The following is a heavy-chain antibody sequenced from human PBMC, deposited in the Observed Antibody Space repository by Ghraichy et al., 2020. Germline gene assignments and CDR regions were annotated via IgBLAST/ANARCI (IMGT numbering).Heavy chain of an antibody. D-gene: IGHD2-15*01. V-gene: IGHV3-74*01. CDR3: AREYCSGGRCFFGTGGSHLDY. J-gene: IGHJ4*02. CDR1: GFTLSNYW. CDR2: IKSDGSST. Sequence: GESLNISCAASGFTLSNYWMHWVRQAPGKGLVWVSRIKSDGSSTIYADSVKGRFTISRDNAKNTLYLQMKSLSAEDTAVYYCAREYCSGGRCFFGTGGSHLDYWGQGTLVTVSS.